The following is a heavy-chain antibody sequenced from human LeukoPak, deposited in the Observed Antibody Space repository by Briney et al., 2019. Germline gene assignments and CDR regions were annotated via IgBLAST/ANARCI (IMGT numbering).Heavy chain of an antibody. Sequence: SETLSLTCTVSGGSISNYYWSWIRQPAGKGLEWIGRIHSSGSTNYNPSLKSRVTMSVDTSMNQFSLQLSSVTAADTAVYYCAGLGENGLLTGYFYPWGQGTLVTVSS. D-gene: IGHD3-9*01. CDR3: AGLGENGLLTGYFYP. CDR2: IHSSGST. J-gene: IGHJ5*02. V-gene: IGHV4-4*07. CDR1: GGSISNYY.